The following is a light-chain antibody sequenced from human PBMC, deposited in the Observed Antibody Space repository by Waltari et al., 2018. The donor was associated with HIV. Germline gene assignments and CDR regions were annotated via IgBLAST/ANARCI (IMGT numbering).Light chain of an antibody. J-gene: IGLJ2*01. V-gene: IGLV2-14*01. CDR3: TSYTSAATVV. CDR1: SSDVGGYNY. Sequence: QSALTQPAPVSGSPGQSITISCTGSSSDVGGYNYVSWYQQHPGKAPKVIIYEVTNRPSGVSNRLSGSKSGKTAYLTISGLQGEDEADYYCTSYTSAATVVFGGGTKLTVL. CDR2: EVT.